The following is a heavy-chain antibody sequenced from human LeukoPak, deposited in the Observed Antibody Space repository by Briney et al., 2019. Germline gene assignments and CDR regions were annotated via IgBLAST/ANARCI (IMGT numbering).Heavy chain of an antibody. V-gene: IGHV3-21*04. Sequence: GGSLRLSCAASGFSFSTYNLNWVRRAPGKGLEWVSAVSSSSSYIYYADSVKGRFTISRDNAKNSLYLQMDSLRAEDTAVYYCVSDVYWGQGTLVTVSS. J-gene: IGHJ4*02. CDR3: VSDVY. CDR2: VSSSSSYI. CDR1: GFSFSTYN.